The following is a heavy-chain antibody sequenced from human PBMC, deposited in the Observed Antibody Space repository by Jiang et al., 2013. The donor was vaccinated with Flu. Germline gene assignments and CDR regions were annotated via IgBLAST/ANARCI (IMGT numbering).Heavy chain of an antibody. CDR3: ASEDSSGWYYFDY. D-gene: IGHD6-19*01. Sequence: GPGLVKPSETLSLTCTVSGGSISSYYWNWIRQPPGKGLEWIGYIYYSGSTNYNPSLKSRVTISVDTSKKQFSLKLSSVTAADTALYYCASEDSSGWYYFDYWGQGTLVTVSS. CDR1: GGSISSYY. V-gene: IGHV4-59*01. J-gene: IGHJ4*02. CDR2: IYYSGST.